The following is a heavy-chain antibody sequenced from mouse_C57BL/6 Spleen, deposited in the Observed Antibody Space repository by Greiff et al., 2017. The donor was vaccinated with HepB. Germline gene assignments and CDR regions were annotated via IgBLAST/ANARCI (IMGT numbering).Heavy chain of an antibody. V-gene: IGHV1-54*01. J-gene: IGHJ1*03. CDR3: ARKGSNYEWWYFDV. Sequence: QVQLQQSGAELVRPGTSVKVSCKASGYAFTNYLIEWVKQRPGQGLEWIGVINPGSGGTNYNEKFKGKATLTADKSSSTAYMQLSSLTSEDSAVYFCARKGSNYEWWYFDVWGTGTTVTVSS. D-gene: IGHD2-5*01. CDR1: GYAFTNYL. CDR2: INPGSGGT.